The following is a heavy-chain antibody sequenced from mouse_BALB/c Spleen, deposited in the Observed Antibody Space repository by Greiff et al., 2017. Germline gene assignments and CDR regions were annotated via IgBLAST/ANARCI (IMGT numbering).Heavy chain of an antibody. CDR3: ARWGRGFAY. Sequence: EVQLVESGGGLVKPGGSLKLSCAASGFTFSSYAMSWVRQSPEKRLEWVAEISSGGSYTYYPDTVTGRFTISRDNAKNTLYLEMSSLRSEDTAMYYCARWGRGFAYWGQGTLVTVSA. V-gene: IGHV5-9-4*01. CDR2: ISSGGSYT. J-gene: IGHJ3*01. CDR1: GFTFSSYA. D-gene: IGHD3-3*01.